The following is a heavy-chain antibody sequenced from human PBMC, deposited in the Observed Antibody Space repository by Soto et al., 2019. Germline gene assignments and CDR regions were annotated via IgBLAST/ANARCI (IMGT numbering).Heavy chain of an antibody. CDR1: GGSISSCGYY. D-gene: IGHD3-22*01. CDR2: IYYSGST. V-gene: IGHV4-31*03. J-gene: IGHJ4*02. Sequence: SETLSLTCTVSGGSISSCGYYWSWIRQHPGKGLEWIGYIYYSGSTYYNPSLKSRVTISVDTSKNQFSLKLSSVTAADTAVYYCARDLLDYYDSSGYFDYWGQGTLVTVSS. CDR3: ARDLLDYYDSSGYFDY.